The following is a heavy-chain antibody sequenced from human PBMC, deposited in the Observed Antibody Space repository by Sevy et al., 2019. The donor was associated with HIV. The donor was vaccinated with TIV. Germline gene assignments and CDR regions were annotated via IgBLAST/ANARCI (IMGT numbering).Heavy chain of an antibody. CDR2: ISSNGGST. D-gene: IGHD4-4*01. Sequence: GGSLRLSCSASGFTFSSYAMHWVRQAPGKGLEYVSAISSNGGSTYYADSVKGRFTISRDNSKNTLYLQMSSLRAEDRAVYYCVKDPDSNYFDYGGQGTLVTVSS. V-gene: IGHV3-64D*06. CDR1: GFTFSSYA. CDR3: VKDPDSNYFDY. J-gene: IGHJ4*02.